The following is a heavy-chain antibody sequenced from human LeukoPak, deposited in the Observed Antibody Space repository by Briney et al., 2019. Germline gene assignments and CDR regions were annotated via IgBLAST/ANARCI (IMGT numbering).Heavy chain of an antibody. CDR1: GFTFSSYE. CDR3: ARVVGYYYGMDV. J-gene: IGHJ6*02. CDR2: ISSSGSTI. Sequence: PGGSLRLSCAASGFTFSSYEMNWVRQAPGKGLEWVSYISSSGSTIYYADSVKGRFTISRDNAKSSLYLQMNSLRAEDTAVYYCARVVGYYYGMDVWGQGTTVTVSS. V-gene: IGHV3-48*03. D-gene: IGHD2-21*01.